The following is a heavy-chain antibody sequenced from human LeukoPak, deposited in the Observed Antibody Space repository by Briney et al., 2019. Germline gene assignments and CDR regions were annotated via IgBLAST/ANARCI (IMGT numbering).Heavy chain of an antibody. CDR1: GGSFSGYY. Sequence: SETLSLTCAVYGGSFSGYYWSWIRQPPGKGLEWIGEINHSGSTNYNPSLKSRVTISVDTSKNQFSLKLSSVTAADTAVYYCARGGLYLQFRYNWNYGYFDYWGQGTLVTVSS. D-gene: IGHD1-7*01. V-gene: IGHV4-34*01. CDR2: INHSGST. J-gene: IGHJ4*02. CDR3: ARGGLYLQFRYNWNYGYFDY.